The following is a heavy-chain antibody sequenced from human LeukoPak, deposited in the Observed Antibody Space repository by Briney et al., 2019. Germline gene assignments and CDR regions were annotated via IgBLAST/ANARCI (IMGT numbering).Heavy chain of an antibody. J-gene: IGHJ6*03. CDR3: ARDAEYSSGYAYYYYYYYMDV. V-gene: IGHV1-2*02. D-gene: IGHD3-22*01. Sequence: GASVKVSCKASGYTFTGYYMHWVRQAPGQGLEWMGWINPNSGGTNYAQKFQGRVTMTRDTSISTAYMELSRLRSDDTAVYYCARDAEYSSGYAYYYYYYYMDVWGKGTTVTVSS. CDR1: GYTFTGYY. CDR2: INPNSGGT.